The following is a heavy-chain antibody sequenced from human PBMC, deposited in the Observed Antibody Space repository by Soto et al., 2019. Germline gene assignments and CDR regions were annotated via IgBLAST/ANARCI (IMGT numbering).Heavy chain of an antibody. V-gene: IGHV4-4*02. J-gene: IGHJ4*02. CDR3: AHRPIVGAAI. D-gene: IGHD1-26*01. CDR2: IFHSGST. CDR1: GGSITNSNW. Sequence: QVQLQESGPGLVKPSGTLSLTCAVFGGSITNSNWWTWVRQPPGKGLDWIGEIFHSGSTNYNSSLMGRVTISVDKANTPFSLKLSSVTAADTAVYYCAHRPIVGAAIWGQGTLVTVSS.